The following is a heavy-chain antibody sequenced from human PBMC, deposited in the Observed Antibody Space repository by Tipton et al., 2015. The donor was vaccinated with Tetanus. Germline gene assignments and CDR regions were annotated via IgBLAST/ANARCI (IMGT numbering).Heavy chain of an antibody. CDR1: GGSISSYY. CDR3: ATGRRTVGFDY. J-gene: IGHJ4*02. CDR2: IYYGGNT. Sequence: TLSLTCTLSGGSISSYYWAWIRQTPGKGLEWIGSIYYGGNTYYNPSLKSRLTMAVDTSKTQVSLKLSSVTAADTAVYYCATGRRTVGFDYWGQGALVTVSS. V-gene: IGHV4-59*04. D-gene: IGHD4-23*01.